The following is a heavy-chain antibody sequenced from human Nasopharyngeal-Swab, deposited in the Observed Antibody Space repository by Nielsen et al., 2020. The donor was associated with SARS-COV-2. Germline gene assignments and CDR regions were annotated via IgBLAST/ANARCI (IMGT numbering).Heavy chain of an antibody. CDR1: GFTFTSYA. D-gene: IGHD3-10*01. V-gene: IGHV1-3*01. Sequence: GESLKISCAASGFTFTSYAMHWVRQAPGQRLEWMGWINAGNGNTKYSQKFQGRVTITRDTSASTAYMELSSLRSEDTAVYYCARDPVVLLWFGDGGWFDPWGQGTLVTVSS. CDR3: ARDPVVLLWFGDGGWFDP. J-gene: IGHJ5*02. CDR2: INAGNGNT.